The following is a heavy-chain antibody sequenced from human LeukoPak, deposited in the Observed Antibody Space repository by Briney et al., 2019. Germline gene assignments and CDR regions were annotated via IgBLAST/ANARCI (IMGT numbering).Heavy chain of an antibody. Sequence: GGSLRLSCAASGFSFSSFGMHWVRQAPGKGLEWVTSIRYDGSRRHYTDSVKGRFTISRDNSKNTLYLQMNSLRDEDTAVYYCAKDYGDFGGSSSYLDHWGQGTLVTVSS. V-gene: IGHV3-30*02. J-gene: IGHJ4*02. CDR1: GFSFSSFG. CDR2: IRYDGSRR. D-gene: IGHD4-23*01. CDR3: AKDYGDFGGSSSYLDH.